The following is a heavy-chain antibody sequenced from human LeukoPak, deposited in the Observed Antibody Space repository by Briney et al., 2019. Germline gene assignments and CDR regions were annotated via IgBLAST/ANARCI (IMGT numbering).Heavy chain of an antibody. J-gene: IGHJ4*02. D-gene: IGHD5-12*01. CDR3: TRARAKRGYSGYDLDY. CDR2: IYYSGST. Sequence: PSETLSLTCTVSGGSLSSYYWSWIRQPPGKGLEWIGYIYYSGSTNYKPSLKSRVTISGDTSKIQFSLKLSSVTAADTAVYYCTRARAKRGYSGYDLDYWGQGTLVTVSS. CDR1: GGSLSSYY. V-gene: IGHV4-59*01.